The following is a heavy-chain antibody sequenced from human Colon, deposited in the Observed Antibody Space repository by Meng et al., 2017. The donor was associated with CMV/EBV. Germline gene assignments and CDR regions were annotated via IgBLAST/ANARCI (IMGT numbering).Heavy chain of an antibody. CDR1: GFSSITEKAG. Sequence: QTTSNESGPPLVKPPQTLTLTCTFYGFSSITEKAGVGWIRHPPGKALEWLGFIYWDDDTRYSPSLKTRLTITRDTSKNQVILTMTNMDPADTATYYCVRRSYSGQDDYWGQGALVTVSS. V-gene: IGHV2-5*02. CDR2: IYWDDDT. D-gene: IGHD5-12*01. J-gene: IGHJ4*02. CDR3: VRRSYSGQDDY.